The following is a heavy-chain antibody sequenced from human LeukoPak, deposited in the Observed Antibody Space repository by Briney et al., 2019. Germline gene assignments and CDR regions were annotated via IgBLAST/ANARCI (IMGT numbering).Heavy chain of an antibody. CDR1: GGSISTYY. CDR3: ARGYSGSYYYFDY. J-gene: IGHJ4*02. D-gene: IGHD1-26*01. Sequence: SETLSLTCTVSGGSISTYYWSWIRQPPGKGLEWIGYIYYSGSTKYNPSLESRLTTSVNTSKNQFSLKLSSVTAADTAVYFCARGYSGSYYYFDYWGQGTLVTVSS. CDR2: IYYSGST. V-gene: IGHV4-59*01.